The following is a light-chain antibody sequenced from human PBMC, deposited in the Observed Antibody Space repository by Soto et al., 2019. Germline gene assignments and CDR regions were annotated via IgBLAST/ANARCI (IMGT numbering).Light chain of an antibody. V-gene: IGKV3-15*01. CDR2: GAL. Sequence: EILMTQSPDSLSVSPGETSTLSCRASQSLNTDQAWYQQKPGQAPRLLLYGALTRATGISTRFSGGGSGTEFTLTISGLQSEDSAVYYCQQYKSWPPITFGQGTRLEIK. CDR1: QSLNTD. CDR3: QQYKSWPPIT. J-gene: IGKJ5*01.